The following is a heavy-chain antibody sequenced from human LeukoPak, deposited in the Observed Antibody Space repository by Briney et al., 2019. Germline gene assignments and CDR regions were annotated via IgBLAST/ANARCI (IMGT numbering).Heavy chain of an antibody. CDR3: ARVSYGSGSWGSDWFDP. V-gene: IGHV1-2*02. CDR2: INPNSGGT. CDR1: GYTFTGYY. J-gene: IGHJ5*02. Sequence: ASVKVSCKASGYTFTGYYMHWVRQAPGQGLEWMGWINPNSGGTNYAQKFQGRVTMTRDTSISTAYMELSRLRSDDTAVYYCARVSYGSGSWGSDWFDPWGQGTLVTVSS. D-gene: IGHD3-10*01.